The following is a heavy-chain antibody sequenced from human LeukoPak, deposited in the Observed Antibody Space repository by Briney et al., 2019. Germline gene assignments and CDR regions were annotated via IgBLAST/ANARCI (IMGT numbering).Heavy chain of an antibody. J-gene: IGHJ4*02. V-gene: IGHV3-23*01. CDR3: AKDTQYSGYDSRTNFDY. D-gene: IGHD5-12*01. Sequence: GGPLRLSCAASGFTFSSYAMSWVRQAPGKGLEWVLATSGSGGSTYYADSVKGRFTISRDNSKNTLYMQMNSLRAEDTAVYYCAKDTQYSGYDSRTNFDYWGQGTLVTVSS. CDR1: GFTFSSYA. CDR2: TSGSGGST.